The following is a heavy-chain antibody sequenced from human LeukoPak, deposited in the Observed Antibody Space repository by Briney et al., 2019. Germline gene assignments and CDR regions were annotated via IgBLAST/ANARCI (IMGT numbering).Heavy chain of an antibody. CDR1: GYTFTSYA. CDR3: AKVGGKSEGYLDF. J-gene: IGHJ4*02. CDR2: INTNTGDP. D-gene: IGHD4-23*01. Sequence: ASVKVSCKASGYTFTSYAMNWVRQAPGQGLVWMGWINTNTGDPTYAPGFTGRFVFSLDTSVSTTYLQISSLKAEDTAVYYCAKVGGKSEGYLDFWAQGTLVTVSS. V-gene: IGHV7-4-1*02.